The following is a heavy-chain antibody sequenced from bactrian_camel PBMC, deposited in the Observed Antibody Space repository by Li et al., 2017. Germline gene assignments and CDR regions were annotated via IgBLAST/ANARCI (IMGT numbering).Heavy chain of an antibody. V-gene: IGHV3-3*01. CDR3: AAQFRGSWSPVSTLSSSQYYA. CDR2: INGLGVDT. Sequence: HVQLVESGGGSVQVGGSLSLSCAVSGPPYISSSVGWFRQSPGNKREGVAAINGLGVDTYYADSVKGRFTVSRDNAKKTVYLQMDDLKVEDSAMYFCAAQFRGSWSPVSTLSSSQYYAWGQGTQVTVS. J-gene: IGHJ4*01. CDR1: GPPYISSS. D-gene: IGHD6*01.